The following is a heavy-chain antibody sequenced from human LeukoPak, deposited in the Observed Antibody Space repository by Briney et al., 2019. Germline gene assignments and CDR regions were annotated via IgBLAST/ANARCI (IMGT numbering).Heavy chain of an antibody. CDR3: ARSSGTGTFSY. D-gene: IGHD6-25*01. Sequence: SETLSLTCTVSGDSISRSTYYWAWIRQPPGKGLEWIGSVYYGRSPYFNPSLESRATISVDTSKNHFSLKMSSVTAADTAVYYSARSSGTGTFSYWGQGTLVTVSS. J-gene: IGHJ4*02. CDR2: VYYGRSP. CDR1: GDSISRSTYY. V-gene: IGHV4-39*02.